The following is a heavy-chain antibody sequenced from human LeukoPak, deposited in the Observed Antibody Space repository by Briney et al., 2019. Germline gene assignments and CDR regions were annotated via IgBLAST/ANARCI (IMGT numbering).Heavy chain of an antibody. CDR1: GYTFTSYG. Sequence: ASVKVSCKASGYTFTSYGISWVRQAPGQGLEWMGWISAFNGETNYAQKFQGRITVTTDTSASTVYMELTGLTSDDTALYYCARGGGTGYSGYDVYFDFWGQGTLVTVSS. D-gene: IGHD5-12*01. CDR2: ISAFNGET. CDR3: ARGGGTGYSGYDVYFDF. V-gene: IGHV1-18*01. J-gene: IGHJ4*02.